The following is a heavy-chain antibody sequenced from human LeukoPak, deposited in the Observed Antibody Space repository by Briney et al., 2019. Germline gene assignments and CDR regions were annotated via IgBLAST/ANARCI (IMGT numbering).Heavy chain of an antibody. Sequence: QPGRSLRLSCAASGFTFSSYGMHWVRQAPGKGLEWVAVIWYDGSNKYYADSVKGRFTISRDNSKNTLYLQMNSLRAEDTAVYYCASDSPYRSGYPQYFQHWGQGTLVTVSS. CDR2: IWYDGSNK. J-gene: IGHJ1*01. V-gene: IGHV3-33*01. CDR1: GFTFSSYG. CDR3: ASDSPYRSGYPQYFQH. D-gene: IGHD6-19*01.